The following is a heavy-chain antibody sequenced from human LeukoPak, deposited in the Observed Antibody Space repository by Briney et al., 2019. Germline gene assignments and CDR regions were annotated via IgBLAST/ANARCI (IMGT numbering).Heavy chain of an antibody. CDR3: ARVSEGDSSGYSLYFDY. D-gene: IGHD3-22*01. CDR1: GVSFKDCG. J-gene: IGHJ4*02. Sequence: GRSLRLSCAASGVSFKDCGMHWVRQAPGKGLEWVAVIWNDGSNKYYADSVKGRFTISRDNSKNTLFLQMDSLRAEDTAVYYCARVSEGDSSGYSLYFDYWGQGTLVTVSS. CDR2: IWNDGSNK. V-gene: IGHV3-33*01.